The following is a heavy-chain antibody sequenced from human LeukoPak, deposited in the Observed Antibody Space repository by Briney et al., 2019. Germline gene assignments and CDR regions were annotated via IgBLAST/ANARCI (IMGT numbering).Heavy chain of an antibody. D-gene: IGHD2-2*01. CDR2: IYYSGST. Sequence: SETLSLTCTVSGGSISSYYWSWIRQPPGKGLEWIGYIYYSGSTNYNPSLKSRVTISVDTSKNQFSLKLSSVTAADTAVYYCARHPKNCSSTSCAPGVFDYWGQGTLVTVSS. V-gene: IGHV4-59*08. J-gene: IGHJ4*02. CDR1: GGSISSYY. CDR3: ARHPKNCSSTSCAPGVFDY.